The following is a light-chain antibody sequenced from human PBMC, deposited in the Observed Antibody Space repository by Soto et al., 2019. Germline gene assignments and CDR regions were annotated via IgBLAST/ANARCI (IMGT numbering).Light chain of an antibody. CDR1: QDISNH. CDR3: QQYVHKIT. J-gene: IGKJ4*01. Sequence: DIQMTQSPSSLSASVGDRVTITCQASQDISNHLHWYQQKSGKAPKLLIYDASNLETGVPSRFSGRGSGAEFTFAISSQQPADIATYYCQQYVHKITFGGATKVEIK. CDR2: DAS. V-gene: IGKV1-33*01.